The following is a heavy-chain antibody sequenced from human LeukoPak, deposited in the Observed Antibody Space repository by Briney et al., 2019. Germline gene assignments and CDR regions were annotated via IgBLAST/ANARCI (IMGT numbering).Heavy chain of an antibody. CDR3: ARGHYYFDY. CDR2: IKQDGSEK. CDR1: GFTFSRYW. J-gene: IGHJ4*02. V-gene: IGHV3-7*04. Sequence: PGGSLRLSCAASGFTFSRYWMSWVRQVPGKGLEWVANIKQDGSEKYYVDSVKGRFTISRDNAKNSLYLQMNSLRAEDTAVYYCARGHYYFDYWGQGTLVTVSS.